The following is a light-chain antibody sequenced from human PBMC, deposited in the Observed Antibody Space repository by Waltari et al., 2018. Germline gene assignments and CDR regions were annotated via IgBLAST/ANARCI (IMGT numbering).Light chain of an antibody. CDR1: QSITTS. CDR3: QQYEGYST. Sequence: DIQMTQSPSTLSASVGDRGTIPCRASQSITTSLAWHQQRPGKAPKLLIYKASTLESGVPSRFSGSGSGTEFTLTITSLQPDDFATYYCQQYEGYSTFGQGTKLDI. CDR2: KAS. J-gene: IGKJ2*01. V-gene: IGKV1-5*03.